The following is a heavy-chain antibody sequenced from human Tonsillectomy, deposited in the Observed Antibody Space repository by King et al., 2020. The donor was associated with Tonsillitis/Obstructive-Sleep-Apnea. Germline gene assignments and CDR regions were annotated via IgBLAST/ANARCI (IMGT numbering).Heavy chain of an antibody. CDR2: IWYDGSNK. CDR3: ARDPIDFWSGYPFDY. V-gene: IGHV3-33*01. CDR1: GFTFSSYG. D-gene: IGHD3-3*01. J-gene: IGHJ4*02. Sequence: VQLVESGGGVVQPGRSLRLSCAASGFTFSSYGMHWVRQAPGKGLEWVAVIWYDGSNKYYADSVKGRFTISRDNSKNTLYLQMNSLRAEDTAVYYCARDPIDFWSGYPFDYWGQGTLVTVSS.